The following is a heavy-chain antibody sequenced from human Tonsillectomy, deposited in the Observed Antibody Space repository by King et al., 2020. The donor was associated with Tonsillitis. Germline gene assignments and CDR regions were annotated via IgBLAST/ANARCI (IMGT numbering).Heavy chain of an antibody. CDR3: VKGLNYFDS. CDR1: GFTFWDYA. V-gene: IGHV3-23*03. J-gene: IGHJ4*02. Sequence: LQLVQSGGGLVQHGGSLKLSCASSGFTFWDYAMNWVRQAPGQGLEWVAVIYDSVIRTDATDSVRGRFSISRDNSKNTLDLQMNSLTVEDTAVYYCVKGLNYFDSWGLGTLVTVSS. D-gene: IGHD6-19*01. CDR2: IYDSVIRT.